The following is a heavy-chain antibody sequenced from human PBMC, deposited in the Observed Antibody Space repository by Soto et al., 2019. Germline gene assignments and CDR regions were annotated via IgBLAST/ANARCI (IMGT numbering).Heavy chain of an antibody. V-gene: IGHV1-69*13. Sequence: ASVKVSCKASGGTFSSYAISWVRQALGQGLEWMGGIIPIFGTANYAQKFQGRVTITADESTSTAYMELSSLRSEDTAVYYCARSTTFGELLNWFDPWGQGTLVTVSS. D-gene: IGHD3-10*02. CDR3: ARSTTFGELLNWFDP. CDR2: IIPIFGTA. CDR1: GGTFSSYA. J-gene: IGHJ5*02.